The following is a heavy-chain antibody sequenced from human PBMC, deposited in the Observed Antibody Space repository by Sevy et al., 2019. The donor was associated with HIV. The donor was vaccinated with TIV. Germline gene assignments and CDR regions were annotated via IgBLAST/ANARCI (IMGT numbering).Heavy chain of an antibody. V-gene: IGHV3-30*04. Sequence: GGSLRLSCTASGFTFCSYAMHWVRQAPGKGLEWVAVISYDGSNKYYADSVKGRFTISRDNSKNTLYLQMNSLRAEDTAVYYCARDPSPNSYSSGWRGGYYSDYWGQGTLVTVSS. J-gene: IGHJ4*02. CDR2: ISYDGSNK. CDR3: ARDPSPNSYSSGWRGGYYSDY. CDR1: GFTFCSYA. D-gene: IGHD6-19*01.